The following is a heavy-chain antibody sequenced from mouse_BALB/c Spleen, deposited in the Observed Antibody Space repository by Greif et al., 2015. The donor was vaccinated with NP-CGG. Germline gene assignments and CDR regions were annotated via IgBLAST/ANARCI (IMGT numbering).Heavy chain of an antibody. D-gene: IGHD2-14*01. CDR3: ARRGACYRYYETTPLFAY. V-gene: IGHV1-4*01. CDR1: GYTFTTYT. CDR2: IIPSSGYI. J-gene: IGHJ3*01. Sequence: QVQLQQSGAELARPGASVKMSCKASGYTFTTYTIHWIKQSPGQGLEWIAYIIPSSGYINYNQKFKDKATLTADKSSSTAYMHLNSLASEDSAVYYCARRGACYRYYETTPLFAYWGQGTLVTGSA.